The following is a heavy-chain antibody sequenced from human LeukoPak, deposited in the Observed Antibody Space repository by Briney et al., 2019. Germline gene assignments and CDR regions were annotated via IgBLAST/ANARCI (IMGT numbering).Heavy chain of an antibody. CDR1: GYTFTSYD. D-gene: IGHD3-3*01. Sequence: ASVKVSCKASGYTFTSYDINWVRQATGQGLEWMGWMNPNSGNTGYAQKFQGRVTMTRNTSISTAYMELNSLRAEDTAVYYCASGDFWSGYYVPYYFDYWGQGTLVTVSS. V-gene: IGHV1-8*01. CDR2: MNPNSGNT. CDR3: ASGDFWSGYYVPYYFDY. J-gene: IGHJ4*02.